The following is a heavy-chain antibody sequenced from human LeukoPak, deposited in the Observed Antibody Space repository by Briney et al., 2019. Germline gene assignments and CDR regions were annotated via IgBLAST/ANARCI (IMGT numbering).Heavy chain of an antibody. J-gene: IGHJ4*02. CDR2: ISYDGSNK. CDR3: AKLVYGSGSEFDY. CDR1: GFTFSSYG. D-gene: IGHD3-10*01. V-gene: IGHV3-30*18. Sequence: PGRSLRLSCAASGFTFSSYGMHWVRQAPGKGLEWVAVISYDGSNKYYADSVKGRFTISRDNSKNTLYLQMNSLRAEDTAVYYCAKLVYGSGSEFDYWGQGTLVTVSS.